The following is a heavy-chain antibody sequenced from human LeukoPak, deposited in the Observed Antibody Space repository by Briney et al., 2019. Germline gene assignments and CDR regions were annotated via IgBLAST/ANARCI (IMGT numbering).Heavy chain of an antibody. J-gene: IGHJ3*02. CDR1: GDSLSSGDYY. V-gene: IGHV4-61*02. CDR3: ARGAYSYVSAGAFDM. D-gene: IGHD3-22*01. CDR2: ISSSGST. Sequence: PSQTLSLTCTVSGDSLSSGDYYWCSIRQPAGRGLEWIGRISSSGSTNYHPSLKSRVSISVNTSTNQFSLKLSSVTAAATAVFFCARGAYSYVSAGAFDMWGQGTMVTVSS.